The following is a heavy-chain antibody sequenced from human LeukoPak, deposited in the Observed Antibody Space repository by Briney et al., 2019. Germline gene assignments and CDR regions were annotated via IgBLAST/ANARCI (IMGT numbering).Heavy chain of an antibody. CDR2: IYHSGST. D-gene: IGHD3-10*01. CDR3: ARDGILWFGDRGYFDY. Sequence: SETLSLTCSVSGGSIRSTTYYWGWIRQPPGKGLEWIGSIYHSGSTYYNPSLKSRVTISVDTSKNQFSLKLSSVTAADTAVYYCARDGILWFGDRGYFDYWGQGTLVTVSS. J-gene: IGHJ4*02. CDR1: GGSIRSTTYY. V-gene: IGHV4-39*07.